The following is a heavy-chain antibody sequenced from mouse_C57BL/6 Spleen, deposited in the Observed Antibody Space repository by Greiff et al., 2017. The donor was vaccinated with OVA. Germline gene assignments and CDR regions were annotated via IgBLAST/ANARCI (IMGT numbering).Heavy chain of an antibody. CDR1: GYTFTSYW. V-gene: IGHV1-59*01. CDR2: IDPSDSYT. D-gene: IGHD2-4*01. Sequence: QVQLQQPGAELVKPGASVKLSCKASGYTFTSYWMHWVKQRPGQGLEWIGVIDPSDSYTNYNQKFKGKATLTVDTSSSTAYMQLSSLTSEDSAVYYCARSTNYDYDEAYWGQGTLVTVSA. J-gene: IGHJ3*01. CDR3: ARSTNYDYDEAY.